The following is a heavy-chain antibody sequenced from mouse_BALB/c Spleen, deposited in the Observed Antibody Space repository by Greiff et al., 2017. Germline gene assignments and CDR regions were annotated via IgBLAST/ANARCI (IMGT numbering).Heavy chain of an antibody. D-gene: IGHD2-12*01. J-gene: IGHJ1*01. CDR2: IWSGGST. V-gene: IGHV2-2*02. CDR1: GFSLTSYG. Sequence: VQLQESGPGLVQPSQSLSITCTVSGFSLTSYGVHWVRQSPGKGLEWLGVIWSGGSTDYNAAFISRLSISKDNSKSQVFFKMNSLQANDTAIYYCARKGDYYKWYFDVWGAGTTVTVSS. CDR3: ARKGDYYKWYFDV.